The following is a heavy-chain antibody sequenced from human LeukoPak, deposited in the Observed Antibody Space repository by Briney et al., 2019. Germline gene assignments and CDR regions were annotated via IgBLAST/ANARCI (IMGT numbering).Heavy chain of an antibody. CDR2: IYYSGST. Sequence: PSETLSLTCTVSGASISSSNYYWGWIRQPPGKGLEWIGNIYYSGSTYYNPSLKSRVSMSIDTSKNQFSLRLSSVTAADTAVYYCARGPTMTTDYWGQGTLVTVSS. CDR3: ARGPTMTTDY. D-gene: IGHD4-17*01. J-gene: IGHJ4*02. CDR1: GASISSSNYY. V-gene: IGHV4-39*01.